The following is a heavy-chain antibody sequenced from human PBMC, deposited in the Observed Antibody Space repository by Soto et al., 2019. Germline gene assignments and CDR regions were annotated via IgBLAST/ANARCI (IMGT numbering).Heavy chain of an antibody. CDR2: ISGSGGST. CDR3: SKFRFWGDDYNLPFDY. CDR1: GFTFSSYA. V-gene: IGHV3-23*01. J-gene: IGHJ4*02. D-gene: IGHD4-4*01. Sequence: GGSLRLSCAASGFTFSSYAMSWVRQAPGKGLEWVSAISGSGGSTYYADSVKGRFTISRDNSKNTLYLQMNSLRAEDTAVYYCSKFRFWGDDYNLPFDYWGQGTLVTVSS.